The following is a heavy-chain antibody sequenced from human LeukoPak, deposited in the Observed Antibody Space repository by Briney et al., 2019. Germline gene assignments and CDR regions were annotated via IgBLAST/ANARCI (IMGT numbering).Heavy chain of an antibody. V-gene: IGHV1-2*02. CDR3: ARGDSRYSLHI. Sequence: ASVKVSCKASGYIFTYYYLHWVRQAPGQGLEWVAWINPNTGGTNYAQKFQGRVTMTRDTSISTAYMDLSRLRSDDTAVYYCARGDSRYSLHIWGQGTMVTVSS. J-gene: IGHJ3*02. D-gene: IGHD5-18*01. CDR2: INPNTGGT. CDR1: GYIFTYYY.